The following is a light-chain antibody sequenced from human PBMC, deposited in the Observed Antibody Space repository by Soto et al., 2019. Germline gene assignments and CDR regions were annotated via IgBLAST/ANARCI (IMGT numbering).Light chain of an antibody. V-gene: IGLV2-11*01. J-gene: IGLJ2*01. CDR3: CSYAGTYAV. Sequence: QSVLTQPRSVSGSPGQSVAISCTGTSSDVGGYNYVSWYQQHPGKAPKLMIYDVSGRPSGVPDRFSGSKSGNTASLTISGLQAEDEADYYCCSYAGTYAVFGGGNKVTVL. CDR1: SSDVGGYNY. CDR2: DVS.